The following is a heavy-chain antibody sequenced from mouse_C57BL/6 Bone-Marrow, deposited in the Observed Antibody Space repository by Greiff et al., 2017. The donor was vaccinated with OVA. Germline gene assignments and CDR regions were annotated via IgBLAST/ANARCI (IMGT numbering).Heavy chain of an antibody. CDR2: ISSGSSTI. V-gene: IGHV5-17*01. CDR3: ARNFIYYYGSRGDYYAMDY. J-gene: IGHJ4*01. D-gene: IGHD1-1*01. Sequence: EVQRVESGGGLVKPGGSLKLSCAASGFTFSDYGMHWVRQAPEKGLEWVAYISSGSSTIYYADTVKGRFTISRDNAKNTLFLQMTSLRSEDTAMYYCARNFIYYYGSRGDYYAMDYWGQGTSVTVSS. CDR1: GFTFSDYG.